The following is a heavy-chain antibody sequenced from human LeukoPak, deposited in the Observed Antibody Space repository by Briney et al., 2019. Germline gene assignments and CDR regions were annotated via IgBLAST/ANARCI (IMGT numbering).Heavy chain of an antibody. V-gene: IGHV1-2*02. CDR2: IDPSSGGS. D-gene: IGHD3/OR15-3a*01. CDR1: GYTITGYY. J-gene: IGHJ5*02. Sequence: AASVKVSCKAAGYTITGYYIHWVRNAPGQGLEWMGWIDPSSGGSTYAQEFQGRVTMIRDTSINTAYMELSSLRSDDTAVYYCATITQDWEKNHWGQGTLVTVSS. CDR3: ATITQDWEKNH.